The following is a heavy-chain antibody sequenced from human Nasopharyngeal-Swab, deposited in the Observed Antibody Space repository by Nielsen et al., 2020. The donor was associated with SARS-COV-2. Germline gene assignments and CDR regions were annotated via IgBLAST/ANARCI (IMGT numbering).Heavy chain of an antibody. CDR2: VRSKGNNYAT. CDR1: GFTFSDSA. V-gene: IGHV3-73*01. Sequence: GESLKISCAASGFTFSDSAIHWVRQASGTGLEWVGRVRSKGNNYATAYSASVKDRFIIFRDDPTNTAYLQMNSLKTEDTAMYYCTRCGGGCYSGRDYWGQGTLVTVSS. J-gene: IGHJ4*02. D-gene: IGHD2-15*01. CDR3: TRCGGGCYSGRDY.